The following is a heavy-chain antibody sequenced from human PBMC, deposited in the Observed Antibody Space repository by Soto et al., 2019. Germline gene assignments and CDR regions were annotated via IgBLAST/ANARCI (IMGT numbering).Heavy chain of an antibody. J-gene: IGHJ6*02. CDR1: GFTFSSYS. V-gene: IGHV3-21*01. Sequence: EVQLVESGGGLVKPGGSLRLSCAASGFTFSSYSMNWVRQAPGKGLEWVSSISSSSSYIYYADSVKGRFTISRDNDKNSQYLQMNSLRAEDTAVYYCARDSDIVVVPAANIPYYYYYYGMDVWGQGTTVTVSS. CDR3: ARDSDIVVVPAANIPYYYYYYGMDV. D-gene: IGHD2-2*01. CDR2: ISSSSSYI.